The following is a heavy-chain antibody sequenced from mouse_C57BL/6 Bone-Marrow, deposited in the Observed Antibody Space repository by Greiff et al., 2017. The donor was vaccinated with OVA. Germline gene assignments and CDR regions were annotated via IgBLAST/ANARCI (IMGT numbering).Heavy chain of an antibody. D-gene: IGHD2-4*01. J-gene: IGHJ1*03. CDR3: AIYYDYAYWYFDV. CDR1: GFSLTSYG. Sequence: VMLVESGPGLVQPSQSLSITCTVSGFSLTSYGVHWVRQPPGKGLEWLGVIWSGGSTDYNAAFISRLSISKDNSKSQVFFKMNSLQADDTAIYYCAIYYDYAYWYFDVWGTGTTVTVSS. V-gene: IGHV2-4*01. CDR2: IWSGGST.